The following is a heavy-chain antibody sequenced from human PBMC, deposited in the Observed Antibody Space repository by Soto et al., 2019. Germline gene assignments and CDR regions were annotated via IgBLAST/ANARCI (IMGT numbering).Heavy chain of an antibody. J-gene: IGHJ4*02. CDR1: GFSFSNCG. CDR3: VKGSEVARQELDY. Sequence: QVQLVESEGSVVQPGRSLRISCAASGFSFSNCGMRWVRQAPGKGLEWVAAISSDGSDKYYSESVRGRFTISRDNSKKTLFLQMNSLRVEDTAVYYCVKGSEVARQELDYWGQGTLVTVSS. V-gene: IGHV3-30*18. CDR2: ISSDGSDK. D-gene: IGHD2-15*01.